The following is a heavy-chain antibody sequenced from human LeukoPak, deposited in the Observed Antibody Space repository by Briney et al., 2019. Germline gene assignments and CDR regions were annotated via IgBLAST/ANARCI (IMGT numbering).Heavy chain of an antibody. D-gene: IGHD1-26*01. CDR3: ARIGATERYYYGMDV. Sequence: AASVKVSCKASGYTFTSYGISWVRQAPGQGLEWMGWISAYNGNTNYAQKLQGRVTMTTDTSTSTAYMELRSLRSDDTAVYYCARIGATERYYYGMDVWGQGTTVTVSS. J-gene: IGHJ6*02. CDR1: GYTFTSYG. CDR2: ISAYNGNT. V-gene: IGHV1-18*01.